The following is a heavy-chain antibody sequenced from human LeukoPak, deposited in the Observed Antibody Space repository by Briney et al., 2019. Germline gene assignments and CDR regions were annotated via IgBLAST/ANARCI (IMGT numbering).Heavy chain of an antibody. CDR2: IQSDGST. CDR1: GFTFSSYW. V-gene: IGHV3-74*01. D-gene: IGHD3-10*01. Sequence: GGSLRLSCVASGFTFSSYWMHWVRQTPGQGLMWVARIQSDGSTVYADSVQSRFTISRDNAKNTVYLQMNSLRVDDTAVYFCTRAITYFYGSVTYDWFESWGQGIRVTVSS. CDR3: TRAITYFYGSVTYDWFES. J-gene: IGHJ5*01.